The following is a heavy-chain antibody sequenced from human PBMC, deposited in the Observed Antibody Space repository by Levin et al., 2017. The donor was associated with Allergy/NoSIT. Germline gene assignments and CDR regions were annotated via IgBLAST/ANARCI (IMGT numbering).Heavy chain of an antibody. CDR3: AAHGGGY. Sequence: GGSLRLSCAASGFTFCNFGMHWVRQAPGKGLEWVAVIWYDGSNKYYADSVKGRFTISRDNSKNTLYLQMNSLRAEDTAVYYCAAHGGGYWGQGTLVTVSS. V-gene: IGHV3-33*01. D-gene: IGHD3-10*01. CDR2: IWYDGSNK. J-gene: IGHJ4*02. CDR1: GFTFCNFG.